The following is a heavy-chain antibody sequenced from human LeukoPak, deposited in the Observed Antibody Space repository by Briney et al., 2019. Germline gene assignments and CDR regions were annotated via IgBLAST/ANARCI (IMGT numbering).Heavy chain of an antibody. CDR3: ARDVSRDVSSYTD. D-gene: IGHD3-16*01. V-gene: IGHV3-21*01. J-gene: IGHJ4*02. CDR1: GFRFSSSS. CDR2: ISSSGKYI. Sequence: GGSLRLSCAASGFRFSSSSMNWVRQAPGKGLEWVSSISSSGKYIYYADSMKGRFTISRDNAKNSLYLQMNSLRAEDTAVYHCARDVSRDVSSYTDWGQGTLVTVSS.